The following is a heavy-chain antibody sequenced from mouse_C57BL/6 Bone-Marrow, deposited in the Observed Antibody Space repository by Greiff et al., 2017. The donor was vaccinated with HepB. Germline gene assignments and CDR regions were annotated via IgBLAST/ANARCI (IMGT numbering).Heavy chain of an antibody. CDR2: INPSSGYT. CDR3: ARGITTVPYYFDY. V-gene: IGHV1-7*01. D-gene: IGHD1-1*01. CDR1: GYTFTSYW. J-gene: IGHJ2*01. Sequence: QVQLQQSGAELAKTGASVKLSCKASGYTFTSYWMHWVKKRPGQGLEWIGYINPSSGYTKYNQKFKDKATLTADKSSSTAYMQLSSLTYEDSAVYYCARGITTVPYYFDYWGQGTTLTVSS.